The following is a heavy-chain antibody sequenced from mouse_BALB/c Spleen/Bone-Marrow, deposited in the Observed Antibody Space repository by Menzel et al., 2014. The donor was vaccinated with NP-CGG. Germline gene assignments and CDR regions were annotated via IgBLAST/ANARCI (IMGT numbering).Heavy chain of an antibody. CDR3: ASQTGTWFAY. CDR1: GFTFSTYG. Sequence: EVQRVESGGDLVKSGGSLKLSCAASGFTFSTYGMSWVRRTPDKRLEWVATVSSGGDYTYYPDSVKGRFTISRDNAKNTLYLQMSSLKSEDTAMYYCASQTGTWFAYWGQGTLVTVSA. J-gene: IGHJ3*01. V-gene: IGHV5-6*01. D-gene: IGHD4-1*01. CDR2: VSSGGDYT.